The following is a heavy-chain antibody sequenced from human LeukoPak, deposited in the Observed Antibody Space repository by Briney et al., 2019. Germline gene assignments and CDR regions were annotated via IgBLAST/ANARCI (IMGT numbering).Heavy chain of an antibody. J-gene: IGHJ3*02. D-gene: IGHD2-8*01. CDR1: GYTFTGYF. CDR2: INPNSGGT. V-gene: IGHV1-2*02. Sequence: ASVKVSCKASGYTFTGYFMHWVRQAPGQGLEWMGWINPNSGGTNYEQKFQGRVTMTRDTSISTAYMELSRLRSDDTAVYYCAIRMQSGAFDIWGQGTMVTVSS. CDR3: AIRMQSGAFDI.